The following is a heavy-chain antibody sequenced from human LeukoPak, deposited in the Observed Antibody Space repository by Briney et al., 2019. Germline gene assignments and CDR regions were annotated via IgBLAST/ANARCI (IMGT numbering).Heavy chain of an antibody. CDR1: GFTFSNYG. Sequence: GGSLRLSCAASGFTFSNYGMSWVRQAPGKGLEWVSAISGSGSSSYYADSVKGRFTISRDNSKNTLYLQINSLRAEDTAIYYCAKDQRTISTFDYWGQGTLVAASS. J-gene: IGHJ4*02. CDR2: ISGSGSSS. V-gene: IGHV3-23*01. D-gene: IGHD3-3*01. CDR3: AKDQRTISTFDY.